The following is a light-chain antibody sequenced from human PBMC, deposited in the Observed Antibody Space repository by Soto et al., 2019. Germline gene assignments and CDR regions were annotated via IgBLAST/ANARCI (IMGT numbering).Light chain of an antibody. CDR2: EVS. CDR3: SSYTSSSTYVV. CDR1: SSDVGGYNY. J-gene: IGLJ2*01. V-gene: IGLV2-14*01. Sequence: QSALTQPASVSGSPGQSITISCTGTSSDVGGYNYVSWYQQHPGKAPKLMIYEVSNRPSGVSNRFSGSNSGHTASLTISGLQAEDEADYYCSSYTSSSTYVVFGGGTTLTVL.